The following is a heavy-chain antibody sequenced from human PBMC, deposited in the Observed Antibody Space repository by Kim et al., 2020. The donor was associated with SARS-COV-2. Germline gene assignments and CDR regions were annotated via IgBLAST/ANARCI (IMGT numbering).Heavy chain of an antibody. Sequence: YAQRFQGRVTVTRDTSITTAYLELRGLRSDDSAMYYCARDMGGNRYFFDFWGQGTLVTVSS. J-gene: IGHJ4*02. D-gene: IGHD3-16*02. CDR3: ARDMGGNRYFFDF. V-gene: IGHV1-2*02.